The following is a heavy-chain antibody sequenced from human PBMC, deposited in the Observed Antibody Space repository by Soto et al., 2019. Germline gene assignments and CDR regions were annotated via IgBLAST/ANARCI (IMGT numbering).Heavy chain of an antibody. CDR3: ARALDSYYFDY. J-gene: IGHJ4*02. V-gene: IGHV4-30-2*01. D-gene: IGHD3-22*01. CDR2: IYHSGST. CDR1: GGSISSGGYY. Sequence: PSETLSLTCTVSGGSISSGGYYWSWIRQHPGKGLEWIGYIYHSGSTYYNPSLKSRVTISVDRSKNQFSLKLSSVTAADTAVYYCARALDSYYFDYWGQGTLVTVSS.